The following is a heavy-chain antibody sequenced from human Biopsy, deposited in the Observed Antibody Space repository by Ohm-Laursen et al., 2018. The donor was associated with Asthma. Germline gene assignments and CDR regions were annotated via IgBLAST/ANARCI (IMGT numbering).Heavy chain of an antibody. D-gene: IGHD2-2*01. CDR2: INHSGST. CDR1: GGSFSGYY. J-gene: IGHJ5*02. V-gene: IGHV4-34*01. CDR3: AGAGQCSSTSCYNPGWFDP. Sequence: GTLSLTCAVYGGSFSGYYWSWIRQPPGKGLEWIGEINHSGSTNYNPSLKSRVTISVDTSKNQFSLKLSSVTAADTAVYYCAGAGQCSSTSCYNPGWFDPWGQGTLVTVSS.